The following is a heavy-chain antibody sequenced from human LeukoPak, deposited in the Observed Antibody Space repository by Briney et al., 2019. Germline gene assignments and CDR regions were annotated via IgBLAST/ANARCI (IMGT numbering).Heavy chain of an antibody. Sequence: SETLPLTCTVSGGSISSYYWSWIRQPAGKRLEWIGRIYTSGSTNYNPSLKSRVTMSVDTSKNQFSLKLSSVTAADTAVYYCARDGDSSGWNPYFDYWGQGTLVTVSS. J-gene: IGHJ4*02. D-gene: IGHD6-19*01. CDR1: GGSISSYY. CDR3: ARDGDSSGWNPYFDY. CDR2: IYTSGST. V-gene: IGHV4-4*07.